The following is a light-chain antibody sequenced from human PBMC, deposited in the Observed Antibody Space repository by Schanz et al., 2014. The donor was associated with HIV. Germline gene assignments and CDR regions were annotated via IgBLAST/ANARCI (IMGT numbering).Light chain of an antibody. CDR1: SSDVGGYHY. Sequence: QSVLTQPPSASGSPGQSVTISCTGTSSDVGGYHYVSWYQQHPGKAPKLMIYEVSKRPSGVPDRFSGSKSGNTASLTISGLQAEDEADYYCAAWDDSLNGLVVFGGGTKLTVL. CDR2: EVS. CDR3: AAWDDSLNGLVV. J-gene: IGLJ2*01. V-gene: IGLV2-8*01.